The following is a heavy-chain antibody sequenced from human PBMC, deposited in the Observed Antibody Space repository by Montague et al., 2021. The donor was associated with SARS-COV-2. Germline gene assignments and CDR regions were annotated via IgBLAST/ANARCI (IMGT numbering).Heavy chain of an antibody. CDR1: GDSVAGDSAG. CDR3: ALSLSYGYYYYGMDA. CDR2: TYYRSKWYN. Sequence: CAISGDSVAGDSAGWSWNRQSPSRGLEWLGRTYYRSKWYNDYAVSVKSRITINPDTSKNQFSLQLNSVTPEDTAVYYCALSLSYGYYYYGMDAWGQGTTVTVSS. D-gene: IGHD3-16*01. V-gene: IGHV6-1*01. J-gene: IGHJ6*02.